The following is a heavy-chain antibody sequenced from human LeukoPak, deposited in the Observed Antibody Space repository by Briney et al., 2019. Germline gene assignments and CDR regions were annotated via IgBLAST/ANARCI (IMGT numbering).Heavy chain of an antibody. CDR3: ARGSVAGSNAFDI. V-gene: IGHV3-21*01. D-gene: IGHD6-19*01. CDR1: GFTFSSYS. Sequence: PGGSLRLSCAASGFTFSSYSMNWVRQAPGKGLEWVSSISSSSSYIYYADSVKGRFTISGDNAKNSLYLQMNSLRAEDTAVYYCARGSVAGSNAFDIWGQGTMVTVSS. J-gene: IGHJ3*02. CDR2: ISSSSSYI.